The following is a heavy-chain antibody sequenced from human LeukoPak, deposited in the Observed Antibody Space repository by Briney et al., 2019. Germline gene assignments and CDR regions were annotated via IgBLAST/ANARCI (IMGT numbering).Heavy chain of an antibody. CDR2: IYPRDSDT. Sequence: GESLKISCQASGSSFTPYWIGWVRQLPGKGLEWVGIIYPRDSDTRYSPSFEGQVTISADKSISTAYLHWSSLKASDTAMYYCARRSGTYDPPDYWGQGTLVTVSS. V-gene: IGHV5-51*01. CDR1: GSSFTPYW. CDR3: ARRSGTYDPPDY. D-gene: IGHD3-3*01. J-gene: IGHJ4*02.